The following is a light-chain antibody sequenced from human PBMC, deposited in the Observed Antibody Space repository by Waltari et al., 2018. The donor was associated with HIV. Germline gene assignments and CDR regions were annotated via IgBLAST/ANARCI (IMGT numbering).Light chain of an antibody. J-gene: IGKJ2*01. V-gene: IGKV4-1*01. CDR2: WAS. Sequence: DIVMTQSPDTLALSLGERATINCRSSQSVQYSNNNNYLAWYQQKPGQPPKLLIYWASSRQSGVPDRFSGSRSGTDFTLTISSLQAEDVAVYYCHQYYTTPRTFGQGTKLEIK. CDR3: HQYYTTPRT. CDR1: QSVQYSNNNNY.